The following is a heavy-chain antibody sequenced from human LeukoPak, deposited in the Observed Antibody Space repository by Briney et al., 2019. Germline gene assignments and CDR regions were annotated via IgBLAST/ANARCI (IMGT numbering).Heavy chain of an antibody. V-gene: IGHV1-18*01. CDR3: ARTVVVITDLDDAFDI. J-gene: IGHJ3*02. Sequence: GASVKVSCKASGYTFTSYGISWVRQAPGQGLEWMGWISAYNGNTNYAQKLQGRVTMTTDTSASTAYMELSSLRSEDTAVYYCARTVVVITDLDDAFDIWGQGTMVTVSS. CDR1: GYTFTSYG. CDR2: ISAYNGNT. D-gene: IGHD3-22*01.